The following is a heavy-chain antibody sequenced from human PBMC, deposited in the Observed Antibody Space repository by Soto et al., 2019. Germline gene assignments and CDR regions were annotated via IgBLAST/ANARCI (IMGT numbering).Heavy chain of an antibody. J-gene: IGHJ4*02. CDR1: GFTLRSYA. V-gene: IGHV3-23*01. CDR2: VSIGGST. Sequence: GGSLRLSCSASGFTLRSYAMGWVRQGPGKGLEWVAVVSIGGSTHYADSVRGRFTISRDNSKNTLSLQMNSLTAEDTAVYFCAKRRGAGGHFDYWGQGALVTVSS. D-gene: IGHD2-15*01. CDR3: AKRRGAGGHFDY.